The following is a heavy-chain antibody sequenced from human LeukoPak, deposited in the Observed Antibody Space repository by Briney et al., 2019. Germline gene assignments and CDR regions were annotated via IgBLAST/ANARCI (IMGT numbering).Heavy chain of an antibody. J-gene: IGHJ4*02. Sequence: SETLSLTCTVSGDSISSGRYYWSWIRQPAGKGLEWIGRIYTSGSTNYNPSLKSRVTISVDTSKNQFSLKLSSVTAADTAVYYCARDPHYYDSSGYYSAFDYWGQGTLVTVSS. CDR3: ARDPHYYDSSGYYSAFDY. V-gene: IGHV4-61*02. D-gene: IGHD3-22*01. CDR2: IYTSGST. CDR1: GDSISSGRYY.